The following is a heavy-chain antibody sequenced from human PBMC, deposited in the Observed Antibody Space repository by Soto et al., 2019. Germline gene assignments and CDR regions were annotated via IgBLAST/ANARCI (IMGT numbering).Heavy chain of an antibody. CDR1: GFTFSSYG. V-gene: IGHV3-30*18. J-gene: IGHJ3*02. D-gene: IGHD3-9*01. Sequence: GGSLRLSCAASGFTFSSYGMHWVRQAPGKGLEWVAVISYDGSYKYYADSVKGRFTISRDNSKNTLYLQMNSLRAEDTALYYCAKDGYYDILTADFSPYDAFDIWGQGTMVPVSS. CDR2: ISYDGSYK. CDR3: AKDGYYDILTADFSPYDAFDI.